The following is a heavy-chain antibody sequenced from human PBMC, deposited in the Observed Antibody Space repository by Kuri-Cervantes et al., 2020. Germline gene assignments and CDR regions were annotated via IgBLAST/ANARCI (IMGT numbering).Heavy chain of an antibody. CDR2: IYWDDDK. D-gene: IGHD5-12*01. V-gene: IGHV2-5*05. Sequence: SGPTLVKPTQTLTLTCTFSGFSLSTSGVGVGWIRQPPGKALEWLALIYWDDDKRYGPSLKSRLTITKDTSKNQVVLTMTNMDPVDTATYYCAHRPSVTGYSGYDLGVGFDPWGQGTLVTVSS. J-gene: IGHJ5*02. CDR3: AHRPSVTGYSGYDLGVGFDP. CDR1: GFSLSTSGVG.